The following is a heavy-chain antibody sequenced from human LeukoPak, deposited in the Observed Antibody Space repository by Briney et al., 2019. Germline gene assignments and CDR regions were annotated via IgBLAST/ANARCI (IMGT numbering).Heavy chain of an antibody. J-gene: IGHJ6*02. CDR2: IIPIFGTA. CDR1: GGTFSSYA. V-gene: IGHV1-69*13. Sequence: ASVKVSCKASGGTFSSYAISWVRQAPGQGLEWVGGIIPIFGTANYAQKFQGRVTITADESTSTAYMELSSLRSEDTAVYYCAREGFPPKISDFWSGLGPYYYYGMDVWGQGTTVTVSS. CDR3: AREGFPPKISDFWSGLGPYYYYGMDV. D-gene: IGHD3-3*01.